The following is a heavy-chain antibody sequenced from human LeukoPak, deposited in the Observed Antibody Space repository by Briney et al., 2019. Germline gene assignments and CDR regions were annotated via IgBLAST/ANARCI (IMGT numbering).Heavy chain of an antibody. Sequence: GGSLRLSCAASGFTFSSYWMHWVRQAPGKGLVWVSRINSDGSSTSYADSVKGRFTISRDNAKNTLYLQMNSPRAEDTAVYYCARFGALTGKTYYYYYMDVWGKGTTVTISS. CDR3: ARFGALTGKTYYYYYMDV. V-gene: IGHV3-74*01. J-gene: IGHJ6*03. CDR2: INSDGSST. CDR1: GFTFSSYW. D-gene: IGHD3-9*01.